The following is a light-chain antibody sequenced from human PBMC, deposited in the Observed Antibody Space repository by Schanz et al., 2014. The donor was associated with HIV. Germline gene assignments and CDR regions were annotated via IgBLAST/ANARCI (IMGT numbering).Light chain of an antibody. CDR1: SSDVGGYNY. Sequence: QSALTQPASVSGSPGQSITISCTGTSSDVGGYNYVSWYQQHPGKAPKLMIYDVSNRPSGVSSRFSGSKSGNTASLTISGLQAEDEADYYCTSYAGSNNLVFGGGTKVTVL. CDR2: DVS. J-gene: IGLJ2*01. V-gene: IGLV2-14*01. CDR3: TSYAGSNNLV.